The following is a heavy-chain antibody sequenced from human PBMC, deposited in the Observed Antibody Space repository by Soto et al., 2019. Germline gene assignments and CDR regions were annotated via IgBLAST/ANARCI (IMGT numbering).Heavy chain of an antibody. Sequence: PSETLSLTCAVSGGSISSGGYSWSWIRQPPGKGLEWIGYIYHSGSTYYNPSLKSRVTISVDRSKNQFSLKLSSVTAADTAVYFCARDRYYYDSSGYQHAYFDYWGQGTLVTVSS. V-gene: IGHV4-30-2*01. J-gene: IGHJ4*02. CDR3: ARDRYYYDSSGYQHAYFDY. CDR2: IYHSGST. D-gene: IGHD3-22*01. CDR1: GGSISSGGYS.